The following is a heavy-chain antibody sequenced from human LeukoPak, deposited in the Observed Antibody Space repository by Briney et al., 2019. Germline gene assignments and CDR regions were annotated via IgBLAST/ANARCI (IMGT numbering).Heavy chain of an antibody. CDR3: AKSNELSGSYRSAFDI. V-gene: IGHV3-23*01. CDR1: GFTFSSYG. Sequence: GGSLRLSCAASGFTFSSYGMSWVRQAPGKGLEWVSAISGSGGSTYYADSVKGRFTISRDNSKNTLYLQMNSLRAEDTAVYYCAKSNELSGSYRSAFDIWGQGTMVTVSS. D-gene: IGHD1-26*01. CDR2: ISGSGGST. J-gene: IGHJ3*02.